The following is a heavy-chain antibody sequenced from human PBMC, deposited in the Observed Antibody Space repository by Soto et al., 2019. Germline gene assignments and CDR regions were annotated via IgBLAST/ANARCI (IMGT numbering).Heavy chain of an antibody. CDR3: PSGPFSGYDSYFDY. CDR1: GYTFSHYH. J-gene: IGHJ4*02. CDR2: LRLGGQAT. Sequence: QVQLVQSGAEVKKPGASVRISCQASGYTFSHYHINWVRQAPGHGLEWIGILRLGGQATTDSQKFQVRVPMTSDTSTATVYMELSSLRSDDTAVYYCPSGPFSGYDSYFDYWGQGTLITVSS. V-gene: IGHV1-46*03. D-gene: IGHD5-12*01.